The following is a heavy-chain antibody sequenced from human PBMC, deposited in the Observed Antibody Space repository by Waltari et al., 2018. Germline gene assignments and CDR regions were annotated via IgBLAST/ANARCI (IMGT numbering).Heavy chain of an antibody. J-gene: IGHJ4*02. CDR3: ARDTTSRERAGD. V-gene: IGHV3-53*01. CDR1: GLSVSNNY. CDR2: IYTGEMT. D-gene: IGHD1-1*01. Sequence: VRLVESGGGLIHPGGSLRLSCAASGLSVSNNYMHWVGQAPGKGLEWVSVIYTGEMTYYSDAVKGRFTISRDISKNMVYLQMNNLRAEDTALYYCARDTTSRERAGDWGQGTLVTVSS.